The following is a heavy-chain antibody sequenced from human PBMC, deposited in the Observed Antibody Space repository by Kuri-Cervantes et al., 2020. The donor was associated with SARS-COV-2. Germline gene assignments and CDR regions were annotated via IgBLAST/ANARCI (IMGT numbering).Heavy chain of an antibody. V-gene: IGHV3-11*04. J-gene: IGHJ6*03. D-gene: IGHD3-3*01. CDR1: GFTFSDYH. CDR2: ISSSGSTI. CDR3: AKVAIWSGYYDYYYYMDV. Sequence: GGSLRLSCAASGFTFSDYHMSWIRQAPGKGLEWVSYISSSGSTIYYADSVKGRFTISRDNAKNSLYLQMNSLRAEDTAVYYCAKVAIWSGYYDYYYYMDVWGKGTTVTVSS.